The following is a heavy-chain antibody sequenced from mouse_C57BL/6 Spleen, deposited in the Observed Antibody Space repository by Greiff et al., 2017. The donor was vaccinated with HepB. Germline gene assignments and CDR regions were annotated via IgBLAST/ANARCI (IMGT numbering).Heavy chain of an antibody. J-gene: IGHJ3*01. D-gene: IGHD2-2*01. CDR3: ARYGYDDPFAY. Sequence: EVQLQQSGPELVKPGASVKISCKASGYTFTDYYMNWVKQSHGKSLEWIGDINPNNGGTSYNQKFKGKATLTVDKSSSTAYMELRSLTSEDSAVYYCARYGYDDPFAYWGQGTLVTVSA. V-gene: IGHV1-26*01. CDR1: GYTFTDYY. CDR2: INPNNGGT.